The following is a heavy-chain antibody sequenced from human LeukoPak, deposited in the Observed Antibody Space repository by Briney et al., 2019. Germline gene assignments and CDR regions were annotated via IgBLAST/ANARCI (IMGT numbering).Heavy chain of an antibody. Sequence: GGSLRLSSAASGFPFNSYAMHWVRRAPGKGLEWVAVISYDGSSKYYSDSVKGRFTISRDNSKNTLFLQMNSLRAEDTAVYYCARDDYYASGTLAYYFDYWGQGTLVAVSS. D-gene: IGHD3-10*01. CDR3: ARDDYYASGTLAYYFDY. V-gene: IGHV3-30*01. J-gene: IGHJ4*02. CDR2: ISYDGSSK. CDR1: GFPFNSYA.